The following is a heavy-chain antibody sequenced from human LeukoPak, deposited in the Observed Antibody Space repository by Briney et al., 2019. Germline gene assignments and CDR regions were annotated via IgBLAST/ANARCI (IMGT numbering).Heavy chain of an antibody. CDR2: ISAYNGNT. Sequence: ASVKVSCKASGYTFTIYGISWVRQAPGQGLEWMGWISAYNGNTNYAQKLQGRVTMTTDTSTSTAYMELRSLRSDDTAVYYCAISQMGDYFDYWGQGTLVTVSS. D-gene: IGHD3-16*01. J-gene: IGHJ4*02. CDR3: AISQMGDYFDY. CDR1: GYTFTIYG. V-gene: IGHV1-18*04.